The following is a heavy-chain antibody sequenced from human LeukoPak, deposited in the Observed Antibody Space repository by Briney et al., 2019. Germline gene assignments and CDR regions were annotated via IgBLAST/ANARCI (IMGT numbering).Heavy chain of an antibody. V-gene: IGHV4-61*02. J-gene: IGHJ3*02. D-gene: IGHD3-3*01. Sequence: PSETLSLTCTVSGGSITSGSYHWNWIRQPAGKGLEWIGRIYTSGRTNYNPSLKSRGTMSVDTSQNQFSLKLSSVTAADTAVYYCARGIFFNVDAFDIWGQGTSVIVSS. CDR3: ARGIFFNVDAFDI. CDR2: IYTSGRT. CDR1: GGSITSGSYH.